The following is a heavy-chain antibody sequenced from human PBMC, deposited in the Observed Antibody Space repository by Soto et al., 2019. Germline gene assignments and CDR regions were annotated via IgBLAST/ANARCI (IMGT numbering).Heavy chain of an antibody. J-gene: IGHJ4*02. CDR3: ARSVVVTANVDY. D-gene: IGHD2-21*02. CDR1: GFTFSSYA. CDR2: ISGSGGST. V-gene: IGHV3-23*01. Sequence: PGGSLRLSCAASGFTFSSYAMSWVRQAPGKGPEWVSAISGSGGSTYYADSVKGRFTISRDNSKNTLYLQMNSLRAEDTAVYYCARSVVVTANVDYWGQGTLVTVSS.